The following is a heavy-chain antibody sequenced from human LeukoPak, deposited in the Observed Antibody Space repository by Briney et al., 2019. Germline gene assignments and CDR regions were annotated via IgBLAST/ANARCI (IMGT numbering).Heavy chain of an antibody. J-gene: IGHJ3*02. CDR2: ISAYNGNT. V-gene: IGHV1-18*01. CDR1: GYTFTSYG. CDR3: ARLLLDWDAFDI. D-gene: IGHD3-22*01. Sequence: ASVKVSCKAPGYTFTSYGISWVRQAPGQGLEWMGWISAYNGNTNYAQKLQGRVTMTTDTSTSTAYMELRSLRSDDTAVYYCARLLLDWDAFDIWGQGTMVTVSS.